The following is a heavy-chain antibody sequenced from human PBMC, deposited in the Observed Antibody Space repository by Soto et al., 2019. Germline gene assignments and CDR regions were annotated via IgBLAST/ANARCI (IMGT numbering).Heavy chain of an antibody. CDR3: AKVKTWNYFDY. J-gene: IGHJ4*02. V-gene: IGHV3-23*01. D-gene: IGHD5-12*01. Sequence: PGGTLRRSCAASGFTFISYAMSWVRQAPGKGLEWVSAISGNGGSTYYADSVKGRFSISRDNSENTLSLQMNSLRAEATAVYYCAKVKTWNYFDYWGQGTLVTVSS. CDR1: GFTFISYA. CDR2: ISGNGGST.